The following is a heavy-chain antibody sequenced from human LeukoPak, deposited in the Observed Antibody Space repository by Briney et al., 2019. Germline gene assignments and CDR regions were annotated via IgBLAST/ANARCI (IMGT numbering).Heavy chain of an antibody. J-gene: IGHJ4*02. D-gene: IGHD2-2*01. CDR1: GYTFTSCG. CDR3: ARDQERGQLLWIPFDY. V-gene: IGHV1-18*04. CDR2: ISAYNGNT. Sequence: ASVKVSCKASGYTFTSCGISWVRQAPGQGLEWMGWISAYNGNTNYAQKLQGRVTMTTDTSTSTAYMELRSLRSDDTAVYYCARDQERGQLLWIPFDYWGQGTLVTVSS.